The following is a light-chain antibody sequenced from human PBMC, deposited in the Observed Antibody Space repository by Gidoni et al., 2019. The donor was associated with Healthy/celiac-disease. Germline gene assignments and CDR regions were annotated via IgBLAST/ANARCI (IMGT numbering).Light chain of an antibody. V-gene: IGKV3-20*01. CDR2: GAS. CDR1: QSVSSSY. Sequence: EIVLTQSPGTLSLSPGERATLSCRASQSVSSSYLAWYQQKPGQAPRLLIYGASSRATGIPDRFSGSGSGTDFILTISRLEPEDFAVYYCQQYGSSPSFXQXTKVEIK. CDR3: QQYGSSPS. J-gene: IGKJ1*01.